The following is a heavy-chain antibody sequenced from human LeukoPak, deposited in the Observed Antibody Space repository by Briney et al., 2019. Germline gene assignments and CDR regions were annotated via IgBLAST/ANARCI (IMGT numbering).Heavy chain of an antibody. J-gene: IGHJ4*02. CDR1: GFTFSSYS. V-gene: IGHV3-21*01. Sequence: KPGGSLRLSCAASGFTFSSYSMNWVRQAPGKGLEWVSSISSRSSYIYYADSVKGRFTITRDDAKNSLNLQMNSLRAKDTAVYYCARVLAAAGTLHFDHWGQGVLVSVSS. CDR3: ARVLAAAGTLHFDH. D-gene: IGHD6-13*01. CDR2: ISSRSSYI.